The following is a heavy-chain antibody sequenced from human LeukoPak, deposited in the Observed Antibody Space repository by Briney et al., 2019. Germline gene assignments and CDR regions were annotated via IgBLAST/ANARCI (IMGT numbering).Heavy chain of an antibody. J-gene: IGHJ6*04. V-gene: IGHV4-4*09. CDR1: GGSISSYY. D-gene: IGHD6-19*01. CDR3: ARRVGSGWPYYYYYRMDV. CDR2: IYTSGST. Sequence: SETLSLTCTVSGGSISSYYWSWIRQPPGKGLEWIGYIYTSGSTNYNPSLKSRVTISVDTSKNQFSLKLSSVTAADTVVYYCARRVGSGWPYYYYYRMDVWGKGTTVTVSS.